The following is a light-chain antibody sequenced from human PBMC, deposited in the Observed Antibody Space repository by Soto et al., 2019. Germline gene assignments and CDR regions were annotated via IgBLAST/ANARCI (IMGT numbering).Light chain of an antibody. Sequence: EMVMTQSPATLSVSLGERATLSCRASQSVSTKLVWYQQNPGQAPRLLLYGASTRATGIPARFSGSGSGTAFTLTISRLQSEDFAVYYCPQHDHGWTFGQGNTVEIK. CDR3: PQHDHGWT. CDR1: QSVSTK. CDR2: GAS. J-gene: IGKJ1*01. V-gene: IGKV3-15*01.